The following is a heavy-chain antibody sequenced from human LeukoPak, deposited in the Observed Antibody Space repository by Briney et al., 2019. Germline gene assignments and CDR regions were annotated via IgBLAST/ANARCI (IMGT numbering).Heavy chain of an antibody. J-gene: IGHJ4*02. CDR2: ISAYNGDS. V-gene: IGHV1-18*01. Sequence: ASVRLSCKASGYSFTNSGINWVRQAPGQGLEWMGWISAYNGDSNYAQKFQGRVTMTTDTSATTAYMELRSLTSEDTAVYYCARALPEEDYWGQGTLVTVSS. D-gene: IGHD1-26*01. CDR3: ARALPEEDY. CDR1: GYSFTNSG.